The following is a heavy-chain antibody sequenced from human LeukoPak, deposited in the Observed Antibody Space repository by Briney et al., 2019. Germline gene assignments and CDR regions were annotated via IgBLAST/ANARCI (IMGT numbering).Heavy chain of an antibody. D-gene: IGHD3-16*01. V-gene: IGHV5-10-1*01. J-gene: IGHJ4*02. Sequence: GESLMISCKGSGYSFTSYWISWVRQMPGPRLEGMGRIGPSDSFNNYRPSLQGHVPISVAKSISTAYLQWSSLKASDTAMYYCARWGVKVSFDYWGQGTLVSVSS. CDR3: ARWGVKVSFDY. CDR1: GYSFTSYW. CDR2: IGPSDSFN.